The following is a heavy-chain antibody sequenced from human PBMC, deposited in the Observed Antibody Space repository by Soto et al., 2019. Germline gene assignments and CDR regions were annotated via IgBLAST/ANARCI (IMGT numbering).Heavy chain of an antibody. Sequence: GGSLRLYCAASGFTFSSYAMSWVRQAPGKGLKWVSAISGSGGSTYYADSVKGRFTISRDNSKNTLYLQMNSLRAEDTAVYYCARVSSRGSSSSLNWFDPWGQGTLVTVSS. CDR2: ISGSGGST. V-gene: IGHV3-23*01. J-gene: IGHJ5*02. CDR1: GFTFSSYA. CDR3: ARVSSRGSSSSLNWFDP. D-gene: IGHD6-6*01.